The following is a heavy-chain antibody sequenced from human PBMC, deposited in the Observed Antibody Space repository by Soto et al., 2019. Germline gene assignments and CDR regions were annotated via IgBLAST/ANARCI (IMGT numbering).Heavy chain of an antibody. V-gene: IGHV1-69*13. Sequence: GASVKVSCKASGGTFSSYAISWVRQAPGQGLEWMGGIIPIFGTANYAQKFQGRVTITADESTSTAYMELSSLRSEDTAVYYCARSDPGGIMQQLDDYYYYGMDVWGQGTTVTGSS. CDR1: GGTFSSYA. CDR2: IIPIFGTA. J-gene: IGHJ6*02. D-gene: IGHD6-13*01. CDR3: ARSDPGGIMQQLDDYYYYGMDV.